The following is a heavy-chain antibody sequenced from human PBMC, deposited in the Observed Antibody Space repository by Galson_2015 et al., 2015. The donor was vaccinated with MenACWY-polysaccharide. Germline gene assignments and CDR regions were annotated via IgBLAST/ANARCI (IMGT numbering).Heavy chain of an antibody. V-gene: IGHV1-8*01. Sequence: SVKVSCKASGYTFTSYDINWVRQAPGQGLEWMGWMNHNSGNTGYAQKFQVRATMTRNTSISTAYMELSSLRSADTAVYYCARVRRYCSGGCCYPFFDFWVQATLFPVSS. CDR3: ARVRRYCSGGCCYPFFDF. J-gene: IGHJ4*02. CDR1: GYTFTSYD. D-gene: IGHD2-15*01. CDR2: MNHNSGNT.